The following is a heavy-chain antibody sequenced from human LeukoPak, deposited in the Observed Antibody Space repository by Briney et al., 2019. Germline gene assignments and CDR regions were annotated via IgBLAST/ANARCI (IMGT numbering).Heavy chain of an antibody. CDR2: ISDSGGTT. CDR3: EKRGVVIRVILVGFHKEAYYFDS. D-gene: IGHD3-22*01. Sequence: GGSLRLSCAVSGITLSNYGMSWVRQAPGKGLEWVAGISDSGGTTKYADSVKGRFTISRDNRKNTLYLQMNSLRAEDTAVYFCEKRGVVIRVILVGFHKEAYYFDSWGQGALVTVSS. CDR1: GITLSNYG. J-gene: IGHJ4*02. V-gene: IGHV3-23*01.